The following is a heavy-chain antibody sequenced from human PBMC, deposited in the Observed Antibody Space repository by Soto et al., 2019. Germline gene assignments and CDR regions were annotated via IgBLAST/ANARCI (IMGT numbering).Heavy chain of an antibody. D-gene: IGHD2-2*01. V-gene: IGHV1-69*02. J-gene: IGHJ6*02. Sequence: QAQLVQSGAEVKKPGSSVKVSCKAPGGTFSSYTISWVRQVPGQGLEWTGSVIPILGIANYAQKYQARVTITEAKSTSTGYMELSSLRSEDTAVYFCARTPLYCSSTSWYEDVWGQGTTVTVSS. CDR3: ARTPLYCSSTSWYEDV. CDR1: GGTFSSYT. CDR2: VIPILGIA.